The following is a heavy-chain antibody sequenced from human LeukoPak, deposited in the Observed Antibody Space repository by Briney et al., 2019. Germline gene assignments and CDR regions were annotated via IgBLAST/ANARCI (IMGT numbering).Heavy chain of an antibody. D-gene: IGHD3-10*01. CDR3: AKGHYYGSGSLDY. CDR1: GFTFSSYG. J-gene: IGHJ4*02. CDR2: IGGRDGST. Sequence: GGSLRLSCVASGFTFSSYGMSWVRQAPGKGLEWVSAIGGRDGSTYYADSVKGRFTISRDNSKNTLYVQMNSLRAEDTAVYYCAKGHYYGSGSLDYWGQGTLVTVSS. V-gene: IGHV3-23*01.